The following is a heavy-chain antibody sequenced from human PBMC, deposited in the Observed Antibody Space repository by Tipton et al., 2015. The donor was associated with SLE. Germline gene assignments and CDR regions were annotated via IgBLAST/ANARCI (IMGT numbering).Heavy chain of an antibody. V-gene: IGHV3-9*01. D-gene: IGHD2-15*01. CDR3: AKVKGYCSGGSCYGGYGMDV. CDR1: GFTFDDYA. CDR2: ISWNGGSI. J-gene: IGHJ6*02. Sequence: SLRLSCAASGFTFDDYAMHWVRQAPGKGLEWVSGISWNGGSIGYADSVKGRFTISRDNAKNSLYLQMNSLRAEDTALYYCAKVKGYCSGGSCYGGYGMDVWGQGTTVTVSS.